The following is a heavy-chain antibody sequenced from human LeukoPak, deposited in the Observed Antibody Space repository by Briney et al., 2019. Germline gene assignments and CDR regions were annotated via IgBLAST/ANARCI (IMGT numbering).Heavy chain of an antibody. CDR1: GGSISSGGYS. J-gene: IGHJ4*02. Sequence: SETLSLTCAVSGGSISSGGYSWSWIRQPPGKGLEWIGYIYHSGSTYYNPSLKSRVTISVDRSKNQFSLKLSSVTAADTAVYYCASSAYCSSTSCFFGYWGQGTLVTVSS. CDR3: ASSAYCSSTSCFFGY. V-gene: IGHV4-30-2*02. CDR2: IYHSGST. D-gene: IGHD2-2*01.